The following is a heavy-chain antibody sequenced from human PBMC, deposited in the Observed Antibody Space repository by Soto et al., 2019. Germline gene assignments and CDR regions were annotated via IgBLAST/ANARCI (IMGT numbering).Heavy chain of an antibody. V-gene: IGHV4-30-4*01. J-gene: IGHJ4*02. CDR3: ARYYYASGSFSALDY. CDR1: GGSISSGGSC. CDR2: IHYSGSA. D-gene: IGHD3-10*01. Sequence: SETLSLTCTVSGGSISSGGSCWSWIRQPPGKDLEWIGYIHYSGSAYYNPSLKSRVTISVDTSKSQFSLKLSSVTAADTAVYYCARYYYASGSFSALDYWGRGTLVTVSS.